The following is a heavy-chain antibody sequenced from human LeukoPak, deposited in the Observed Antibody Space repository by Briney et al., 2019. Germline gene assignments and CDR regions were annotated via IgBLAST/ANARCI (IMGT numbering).Heavy chain of an antibody. CDR1: GFTFSRHG. CDR2: ISNDGSRK. D-gene: IGHD5-12*01. V-gene: IGHV3-30*03. CDR3: ARNENSGWGYFDY. J-gene: IGHJ4*02. Sequence: PGGSLRLSCAPSGFTFSRHGMRWVRQAPGKGLEWVAIISNDGSRKYYAHSVEGRFTISRDNSKDTLYLQMNSLRAEDTAVYYCARNENSGWGYFDYWGQGTLVTVSS.